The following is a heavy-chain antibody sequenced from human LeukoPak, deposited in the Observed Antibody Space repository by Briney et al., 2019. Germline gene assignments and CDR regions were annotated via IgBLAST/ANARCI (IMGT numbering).Heavy chain of an antibody. Sequence: SETLSLTCTVSGGSISSSTYYWGWIRQPPGKGLEWIGSIYYSGSTYYNPSLKSRVTISVDTSKNQFSLKLSSVTAADTAVYYCARTLWPPYYMDVWGKGTTVTVSS. J-gene: IGHJ6*03. D-gene: IGHD3-10*01. CDR3: ARTLWPPYYMDV. CDR2: IYYSGST. CDR1: GGSISSSTYY. V-gene: IGHV4-39*07.